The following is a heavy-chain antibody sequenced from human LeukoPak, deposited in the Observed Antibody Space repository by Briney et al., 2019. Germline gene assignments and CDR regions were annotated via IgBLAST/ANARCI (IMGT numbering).Heavy chain of an antibody. D-gene: IGHD3-3*01. V-gene: IGHV3-7*01. CDR3: SRGKRNTLFWGLTLFDF. J-gene: IGHJ4*02. Sequence: GGSLRLSCAASGFTFSNYWMSWVRQAPGKGLEWVASIKQDGNEKYYVDSVKGRFTISRDNAKDSLSLQMNSLRAEDTAVYYCSRGKRNTLFWGLTLFDFWGQGTLVNVSS. CDR1: GFTFSNYW. CDR2: IKQDGNEK.